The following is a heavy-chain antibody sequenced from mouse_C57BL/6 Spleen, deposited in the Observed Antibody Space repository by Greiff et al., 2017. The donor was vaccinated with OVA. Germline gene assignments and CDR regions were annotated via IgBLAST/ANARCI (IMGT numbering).Heavy chain of an antibody. Sequence: EVQLVESGPGLVKPSQSLSLTCSVTGYSITSGYYWNWIRQFPGNKLEWMGYISYDGSNNYNPSLKNRISITRDTSKNQFFLKLNSVTTEDTATYYCAIDSSGYVWFAYWGQGTLVTVSA. D-gene: IGHD3-2*02. J-gene: IGHJ3*01. CDR2: ISYDGSN. V-gene: IGHV3-6*01. CDR3: AIDSSGYVWFAY. CDR1: GYSITSGYY.